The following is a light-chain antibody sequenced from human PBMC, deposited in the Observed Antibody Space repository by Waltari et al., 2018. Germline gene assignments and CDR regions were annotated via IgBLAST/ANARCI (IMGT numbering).Light chain of an antibody. Sequence: EIVLTQSPGTLSLSVGERATVSCRASESVSRALAWYQQKPGQAPRLLIYGASTRATGRPDRFSGSGSGTDFSLTISRLEPDDFAVYYCQHYLRLPVTFGQGTTVEI. CDR2: GAS. J-gene: IGKJ1*01. CDR3: QHYLRLPVT. V-gene: IGKV3-20*01. CDR1: ESVSRA.